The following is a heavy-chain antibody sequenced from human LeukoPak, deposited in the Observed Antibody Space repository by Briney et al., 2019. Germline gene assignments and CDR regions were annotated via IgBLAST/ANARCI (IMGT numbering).Heavy chain of an antibody. V-gene: IGHV3-23*01. J-gene: IGHJ5*02. CDR1: GFTFSSYA. Sequence: GGSLRLSCAASGFTFSSYAMSWARQAPGKGLEWVSGIRTSGETFYADSVKGRFTISRDISKNTVYLQMNSLRAEDSAVYYCATLSYDVWTGINWFDPWGQGTLVTVPS. CDR3: ATLSYDVWTGINWFDP. D-gene: IGHD3-3*01. CDR2: IRTSGET.